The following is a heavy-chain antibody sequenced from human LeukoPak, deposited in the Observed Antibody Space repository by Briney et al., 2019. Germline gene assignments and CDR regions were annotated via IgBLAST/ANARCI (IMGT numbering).Heavy chain of an antibody. CDR2: INPSGGST. CDR1: GYTFTSNY. V-gene: IGHV1-46*01. CDR3: ARAPRGSITMIVVVITALDY. D-gene: IGHD3-22*01. Sequence: ASVKVSCKASGYTFTSNYMHWVRQAPGQGLEWMGIINPSGGSTSYAQKFQGRVTMTRDMSTSTVYMELSSLRSEDTAVYYCARAPRGSITMIVVVITALDYWGQGTLVTVSS. J-gene: IGHJ4*02.